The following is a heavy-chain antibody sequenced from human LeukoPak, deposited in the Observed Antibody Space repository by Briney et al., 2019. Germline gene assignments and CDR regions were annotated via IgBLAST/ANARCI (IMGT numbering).Heavy chain of an antibody. CDR2: IKQDGSEK. J-gene: IGHJ4*02. V-gene: IGHV3-7*01. CDR3: ARFKYYGD. Sequence: GGSLRLSCAASGFTLSSFWMSWVRQPPGKGLEWVATIKQDGSEKYYVDSVKGRFTISRDSAKHSLYLQMNSLRAEDTAVYYCARFKYYGDWGQGTLVTVCS. CDR1: GFTLSSFW. D-gene: IGHD3-10*01.